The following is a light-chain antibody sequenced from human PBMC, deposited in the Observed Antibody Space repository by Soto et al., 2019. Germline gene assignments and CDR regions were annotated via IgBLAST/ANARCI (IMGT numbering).Light chain of an antibody. CDR3: HQRQSWPRT. J-gene: IGKJ1*01. CDR1: QYINTR. V-gene: IGKV3-11*01. Sequence: EILLTQSPATLASFPGDRVTLSCGASQYINTRLAWYQHRPGQAPRLLIYQTSMRAAGIPARFSASGSGTDFTLTISDVQPEDFEIYYCHQRQSWPRTFGQGTKVDIK. CDR2: QTS.